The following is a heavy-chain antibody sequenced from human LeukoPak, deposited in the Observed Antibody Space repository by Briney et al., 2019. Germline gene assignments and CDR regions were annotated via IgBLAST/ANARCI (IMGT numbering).Heavy chain of an antibody. D-gene: IGHD7-27*01. Sequence: SQTLSLTCTVSGGSISSVGYYWIWIPQHPGKGLEWIRYIYYSGSTYYNPYLTIRVTISVYTTKNQFSLQVSSVPAAETSVYHCARAGEQSPPEPPPYYYYYYMVVWRGGTTVSV. J-gene: IGHJ6*03. CDR3: ARAGEQSPPEPPPYYYYYYMVV. CDR2: IYYSGST. V-gene: IGHV4-31*03. CDR1: GGSISSVGYY.